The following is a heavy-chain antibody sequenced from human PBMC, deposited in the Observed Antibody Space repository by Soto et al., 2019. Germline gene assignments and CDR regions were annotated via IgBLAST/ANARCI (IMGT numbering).Heavy chain of an antibody. CDR3: TTLEGITIFGVVIAYYMDV. CDR1: GFTFSHAW. D-gene: IGHD3-3*01. V-gene: IGHV3-15*01. CDR2: IKSKTDGGTT. Sequence: GGSLRLSCAASGFTFSHAWMSGVRQATGKGLEWVGRIKSKTDGGTTDYAAPVKGRFTISRDDSKNTLYLQMNSLKTEDTAVYYCTTLEGITIFGVVIAYYMDVWSKGTTVTVSS. J-gene: IGHJ6*03.